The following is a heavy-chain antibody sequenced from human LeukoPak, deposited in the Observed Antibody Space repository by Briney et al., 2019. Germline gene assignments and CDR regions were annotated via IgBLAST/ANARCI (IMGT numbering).Heavy chain of an antibody. D-gene: IGHD1-26*01. CDR2: INHSGST. CDR1: GGSFSGYY. J-gene: IGHJ4*02. V-gene: IGHV4-34*01. Sequence: SETLSLICTVYGGSFSGYYWNWIRQPPGKGLEWIGEINHSGSTNYNPSLKSRVTISVDTSKNRFSLKLSSVTAADTAVYYCARDSGSYVIRNWGQGTLVTVSS. CDR3: ARDSGSYVIRN.